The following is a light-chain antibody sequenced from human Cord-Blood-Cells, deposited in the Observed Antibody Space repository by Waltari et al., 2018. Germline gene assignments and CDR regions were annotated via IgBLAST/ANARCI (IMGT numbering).Light chain of an antibody. CDR2: GAT. CDR3: QQYGSSRT. CDR1: QSVSSSY. V-gene: IGKV3-20*01. J-gene: IGKJ1*01. Sequence: IVLTQSSVTLSLSPGQSATPSCRASQSVSSSYLHWYQQKPGQAPRLLIYGATSRTTGIPDRFSGSGSGTDFTLTISRLEPEDFAVYYCQQYGSSRTFGQGTKVEIK.